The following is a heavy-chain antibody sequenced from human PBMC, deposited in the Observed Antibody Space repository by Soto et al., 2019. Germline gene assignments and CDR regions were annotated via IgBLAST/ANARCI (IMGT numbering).Heavy chain of an antibody. CDR3: ARDQGGQSGNFIFDN. V-gene: IGHV3-33*01. D-gene: IGHD1-26*01. Sequence: PGGSLRLSCTASGFSCSDYVMHWVRQPPGKGLEWVAVIWWHGRDIFYEGSVKGRFTISRDNSKNTLYLQMNSLRVEDTAVYYCARDQGGQSGNFIFDNWGQGTLVTVSS. CDR1: GFSCSDYV. J-gene: IGHJ4*02. CDR2: IWWHGRDI.